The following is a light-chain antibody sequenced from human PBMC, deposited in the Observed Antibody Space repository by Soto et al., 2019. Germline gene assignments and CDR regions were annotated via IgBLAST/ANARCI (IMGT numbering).Light chain of an antibody. CDR2: KTS. CDR3: QQYINYFRT. CDR1: QSIGVW. V-gene: IGKV1-5*03. Sequence: DIHITHSPSTLSASVGDRVTITCRASQSIGVWLAWYQQKPGTAPKLLIYKTSTLDSGVPLRFSGSGSGTEFTLTISSLQPDDFATYYCQQYINYFRTFGQGTKVDIK. J-gene: IGKJ1*01.